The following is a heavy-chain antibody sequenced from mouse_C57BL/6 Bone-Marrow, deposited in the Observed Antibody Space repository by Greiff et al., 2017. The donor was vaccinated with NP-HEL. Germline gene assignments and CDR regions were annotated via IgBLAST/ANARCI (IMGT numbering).Heavy chain of an antibody. J-gene: IGHJ1*03. CDR3: TAPYYYGSSPWYFDV. CDR1: GFTFSNYW. Sequence: EVHLVESGGGLVQPGGSMKLSCVASGFTFSNYWMNWVRQSPEKGLEWVAQIRLKSDNYATHYAESVKGRFTISRDDSKSSVYLQMNNLRAEDTGIYYCTAPYYYGSSPWYFDVWGTGTTVTVSS. CDR2: IRLKSDNYAT. V-gene: IGHV6-3*01. D-gene: IGHD1-1*01.